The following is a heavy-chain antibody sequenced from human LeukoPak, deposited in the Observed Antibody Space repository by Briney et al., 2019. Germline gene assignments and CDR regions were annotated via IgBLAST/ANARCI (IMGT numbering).Heavy chain of an antibody. D-gene: IGHD2-2*01. Sequence: ASVKVSCKASGYPFIGNYIHWVRQAPGQGLEWMGWINPNSGGTQYSQKFQGRVTLTRDTSISTAYMELSRLRSDDTAVYYCARGSSLYCSSTSCYLDYWGQGTLVTVSS. CDR1: GYPFIGNY. J-gene: IGHJ4*02. CDR2: INPNSGGT. CDR3: ARGSSLYCSSTSCYLDY. V-gene: IGHV1-2*02.